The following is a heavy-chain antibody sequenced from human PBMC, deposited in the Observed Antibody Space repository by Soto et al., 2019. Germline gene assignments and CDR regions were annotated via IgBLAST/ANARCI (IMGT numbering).Heavy chain of an antibody. CDR2: IYYSGST. V-gene: IGHV4-59*01. J-gene: IGHJ5*02. CDR3: ARDFWGGHWFDP. CDR1: GGSISSYY. D-gene: IGHD3-3*01. Sequence: PSETLSLTCTVSGGSISSYYWSWIRQPPGKGLEWIGYIYYSGSTNYNPSLKSRVTISVDTSKNQFSLKLSSVTAADTAVYYCARDFWGGHWFDPWGQGTLVTVSS.